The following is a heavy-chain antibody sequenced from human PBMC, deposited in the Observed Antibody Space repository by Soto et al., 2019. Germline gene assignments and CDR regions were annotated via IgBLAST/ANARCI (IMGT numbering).Heavy chain of an antibody. CDR2: IYNSGNT. CDR1: GVSVGSYY. V-gene: IGHV4-4*07. Sequence: PSETLSLTCTVSGVSVGSYYWSWIRQPAGKGLDWIGRIYNSGNTDYNPSIKSRVTMLLDTSKNQLSLRLSSVTAADTAVYYCARDGVGPHGMDVWGQGTTVTVSS. D-gene: IGHD2-8*01. CDR3: ARDGVGPHGMDV. J-gene: IGHJ6*02.